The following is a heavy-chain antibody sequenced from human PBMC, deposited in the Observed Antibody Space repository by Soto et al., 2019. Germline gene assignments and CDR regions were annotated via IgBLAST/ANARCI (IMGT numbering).Heavy chain of an antibody. D-gene: IGHD2-2*01. V-gene: IGHV4-31*03. J-gene: IGHJ5*02. CDR1: GGSISSGDYY. CDR2: IYYSGTT. CDR3: ARGGRDIVVVPAAIRFDP. Sequence: SETLSLTCTVSGGSISSGDYYWSWIRQHPGKGLEWIGYIYYSGTTYYKPSLKSRVTISLDTSKNQFSLKLSSVTAADTAVYYCARGGRDIVVVPAAIRFDPWGQGTLVTVSS.